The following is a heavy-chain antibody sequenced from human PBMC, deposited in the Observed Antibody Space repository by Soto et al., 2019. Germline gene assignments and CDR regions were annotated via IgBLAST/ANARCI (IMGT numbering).Heavy chain of an antibody. V-gene: IGHV3-11*06. CDR3: ARAQGDYDSGRMIYFDY. Sequence: QVQLVESGGGLVKPGGSLRLYCAASGFTFSDYYMSWIRQAPGKGLEWVSYISSSSSYTNYADSVKGRFTISRDNAKNSLYLQMNSLRAEDTAVYYCARAQGDYDSGRMIYFDYGGQGTLVTVSS. J-gene: IGHJ4*02. CDR1: GFTFSDYY. D-gene: IGHD5-12*01. CDR2: ISSSSSYT.